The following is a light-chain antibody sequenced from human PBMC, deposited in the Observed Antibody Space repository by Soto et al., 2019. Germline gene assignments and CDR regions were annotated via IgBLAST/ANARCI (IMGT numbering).Light chain of an antibody. CDR1: QIVLYSSNNKNY. CDR3: QQLNSYPLT. J-gene: IGKJ4*01. Sequence: DIVMTQSPDSLAVSLGERATINCKSSQIVLYSSNNKNYLAWYQQKPGKAPKRLIYAASSLQSGVPSRFSGSGSGTDFTLTISSLQPEDFATYYCQQLNSYPLTFGGGTKVDI. CDR2: AAS. V-gene: IGKV4-1*01.